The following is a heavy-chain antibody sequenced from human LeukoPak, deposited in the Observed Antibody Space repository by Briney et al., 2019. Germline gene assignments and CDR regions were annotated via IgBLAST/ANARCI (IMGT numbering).Heavy chain of an antibody. D-gene: IGHD2-2*01. Sequence: PSETLSLTCTVSGDSIRSYYWSWIRQPPGKGLEWIGYIYYSGSTNYNPSLKSRVTISLDTSKNQFSLKVSSVTAADTALYYCASGVVVPAAFMDVWGKGTTVTVSS. V-gene: IGHV4-59*01. CDR1: GDSIRSYY. CDR3: ASGVVVPAAFMDV. CDR2: IYYSGST. J-gene: IGHJ6*03.